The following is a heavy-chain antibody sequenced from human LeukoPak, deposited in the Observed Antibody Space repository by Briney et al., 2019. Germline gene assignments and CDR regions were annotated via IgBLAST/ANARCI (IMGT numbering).Heavy chain of an antibody. D-gene: IGHD6-13*01. CDR1: GFTFSSYA. CDR2: ISDSGGST. Sequence: PGGSLRLSCAASGFTFSSYAMGWVRQAPGKGLEWVSTISDSGGSTYYADSVKGRFTISRDNSKNTLYLQMNSLRAEDTAVYYCAKDMAYSSSWYWVDYWGQGTLVTVSS. J-gene: IGHJ4*02. CDR3: AKDMAYSSSWYWVDY. V-gene: IGHV3-23*01.